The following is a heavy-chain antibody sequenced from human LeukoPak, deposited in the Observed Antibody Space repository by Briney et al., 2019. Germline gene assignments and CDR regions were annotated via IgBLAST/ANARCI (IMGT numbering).Heavy chain of an antibody. CDR2: IYPGDSDT. J-gene: IGHJ5*02. CDR1: GYSFTSYW. Sequence: GESLKISCKGSGYSFTSYWIGWVRQMPGKGLEWMGIIYPGDSDTRYSPSFQGQVTISADKSISTAYLQWSSLKASDTAMYYCARLPPDYDSSGYRSWFDPWGQGTLVTVSS. CDR3: ARLPPDYDSSGYRSWFDP. V-gene: IGHV5-51*01. D-gene: IGHD3-22*01.